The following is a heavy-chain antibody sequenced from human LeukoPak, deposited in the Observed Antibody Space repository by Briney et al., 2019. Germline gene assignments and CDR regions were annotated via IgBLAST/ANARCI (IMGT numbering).Heavy chain of an antibody. D-gene: IGHD7-27*01. J-gene: IGHJ4*02. V-gene: IGHV3-15*01. CDR2: IKSRSDGGTT. CDR3: TTGNWGSFSY. Sequence: GGSLRLSCAASGFTFSNAWMNWVRQAPGKGLEWVGRIKSRSDGGTTDYVAPVKGRFTISRDDSKHTLYPQVNSLKTEDTAVYYCTTGNWGSFSYWGQGTLVTVSS. CDR1: GFTFSNAW.